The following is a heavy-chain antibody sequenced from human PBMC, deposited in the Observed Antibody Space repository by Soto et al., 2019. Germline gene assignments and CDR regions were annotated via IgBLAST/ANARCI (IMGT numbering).Heavy chain of an antibody. CDR2: ISASGGET. Sequence: WALRLSCAASGFTFTNFAMSWVRQAPGKGLEWVSTISASGGETYYPDSVKGRFTISRDNSKNTLYLQIHSLGAEDTAVYYCAKDPTTHATKFEDWCQGPLLSV. CDR3: AKDPTTHATKFED. CDR1: GFTFTNFA. D-gene: IGHD4-4*01. V-gene: IGHV3-23*01. J-gene: IGHJ4*02.